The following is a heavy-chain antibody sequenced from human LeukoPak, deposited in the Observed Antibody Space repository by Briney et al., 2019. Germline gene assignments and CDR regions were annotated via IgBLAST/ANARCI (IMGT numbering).Heavy chain of an antibody. CDR2: ISSRANTI. V-gene: IGHV3-11*04. Sequence: GGSLRLSCAASGFTFSDHYMTWIRQAPGRGLEWLSYISSRANTIYYADSVKGRFTISRDNAENSLYLQMNSLRAEDTAVYYCARGHRDFWSGKYYYYYMDVWGNGTTVTVSS. D-gene: IGHD3-3*01. J-gene: IGHJ6*03. CDR1: GFTFSDHY. CDR3: ARGHRDFWSGKYYYYYMDV.